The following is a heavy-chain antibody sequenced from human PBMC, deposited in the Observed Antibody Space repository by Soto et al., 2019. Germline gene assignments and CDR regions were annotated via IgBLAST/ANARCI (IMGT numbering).Heavy chain of an antibody. CDR2: IHYRGRT. J-gene: IGHJ4*02. CDR1: GGSIKSGGYY. CDR3: ARCRDAFGFDS. D-gene: IGHD2-15*01. V-gene: IGHV4-31*03. Sequence: QVQLQESGPGLVKPSDTLSLTCNVSGGSIKSGGYYWGWIRQPPGKGLEWIGYIHYRGRTSYNPSSESRASISLDTSGHHFSLKLTSVTAADTAGYYCARCRDAFGFDSWGQGTLVTVSS.